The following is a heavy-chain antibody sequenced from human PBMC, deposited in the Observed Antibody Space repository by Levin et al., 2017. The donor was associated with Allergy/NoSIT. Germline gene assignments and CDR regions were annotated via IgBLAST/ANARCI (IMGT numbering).Heavy chain of an antibody. V-gene: IGHV3-7*01. D-gene: IGHD3-10*01. J-gene: IGHJ6*02. CDR2: IKQDGSEK. CDR1: GFKFNIFW. CDR3: ARLRNYGSGTYYRTMDV. Sequence: QAGGSLRLSCAASGFKFNIFWMSWVRQAPGKGLEWVANIKQDGSEKYYVDSVKGRFTFSRDNANKSLYLQMNSLRAEDTAVYYCARLRNYGSGTYYRTMDVWGQGTTVTVSS.